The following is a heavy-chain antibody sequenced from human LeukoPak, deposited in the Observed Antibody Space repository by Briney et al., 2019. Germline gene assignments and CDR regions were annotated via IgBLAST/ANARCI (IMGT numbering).Heavy chain of an antibody. V-gene: IGHV3-9*01. J-gene: IGHJ3*02. CDR2: ISWNSGSI. CDR3: ARVGYCSGGSCQADI. CDR1: GFTFDDYA. Sequence: GGSLRLSCAASGFTFDDYAMHWVRQAPGKGLEWVSGISWNSGSIGYADSVKGRFTISRDNAKNSLYLQMNSLRAEDTAVYYCARVGYCSGGSCQADIWGQGTMVTVSS. D-gene: IGHD2-15*01.